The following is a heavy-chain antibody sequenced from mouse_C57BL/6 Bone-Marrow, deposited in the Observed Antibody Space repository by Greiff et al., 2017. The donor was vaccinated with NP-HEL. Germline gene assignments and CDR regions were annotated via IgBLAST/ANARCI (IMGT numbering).Heavy chain of an antibody. CDR3: AKLFLPITTVVHDWYFDV. J-gene: IGHJ1*03. CDR1: GYTFTSYG. CDR2: IYPRSGNT. V-gene: IGHV1-81*01. Sequence: VQRVESGAELARPGASVKLSCKASGYTFTSYGISWVKQRTGQGLEWIGEIYPRSGNTYYNEKFKGKATLTADKSSSTAYMELRSLTSEDSAVYFCAKLFLPITTVVHDWYFDVWGTGTTVTVSS. D-gene: IGHD1-1*01.